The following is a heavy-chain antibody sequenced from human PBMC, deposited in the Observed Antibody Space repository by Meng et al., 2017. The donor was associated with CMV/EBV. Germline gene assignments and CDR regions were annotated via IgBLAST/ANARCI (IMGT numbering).Heavy chain of an antibody. J-gene: IGHJ6*02. Sequence: SETLSLTCAVYGGSFSGYYWSWIRQPPGKGLEWIGEINHSGSTNYNPSLKSRVTISVDTSKNQFSLKLSSVTAADTAVYYCARGRYDILTGYYHGMDVWGQGTTVTVSS. CDR2: INHSGST. D-gene: IGHD3-9*01. CDR3: ARGRYDILTGYYHGMDV. V-gene: IGHV4-34*01. CDR1: GGSFSGYY.